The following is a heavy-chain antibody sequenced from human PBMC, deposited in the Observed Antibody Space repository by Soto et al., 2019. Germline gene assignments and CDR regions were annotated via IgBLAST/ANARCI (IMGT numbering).Heavy chain of an antibody. Sequence: VQLVESGGGLVQPGGSLRLSCSASGFTFSSYAISWVRQAPGQGLEWMGGIIPIFGTANYAQKFQGRVTITADESTSTAYMELSSLRSEDTAVYYCARVPYYGSGSYYNEFWFDPWGQGTLVTVSS. CDR1: GFTFSSYA. J-gene: IGHJ5*02. D-gene: IGHD3-10*01. CDR2: IIPIFGTA. V-gene: IGHV1-69*01. CDR3: ARVPYYGSGSYYNEFWFDP.